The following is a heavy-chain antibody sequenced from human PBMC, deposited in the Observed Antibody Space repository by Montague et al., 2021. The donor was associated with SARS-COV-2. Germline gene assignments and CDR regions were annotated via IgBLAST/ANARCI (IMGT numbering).Heavy chain of an antibody. J-gene: IGHJ4*02. CDR2: IYYNGST. V-gene: IGHV4-61*05. CDR3: ARQSGRLWGIAVAGDFDY. Sequence: SETLSLTCTVSGGSISSNLFYWGWIRQLPGKGLEWIGYIYYNGSTNYNPSLKSPVTISVDTSKNQFSLKLSSVTAADTAAYYCARQSGRLWGIAVAGDFDYWGQGTLVTVSS. CDR1: GGSISSNLFY. D-gene: IGHD6-19*01.